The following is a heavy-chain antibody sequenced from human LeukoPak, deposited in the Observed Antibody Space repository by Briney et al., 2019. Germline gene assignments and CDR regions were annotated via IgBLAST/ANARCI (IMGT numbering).Heavy chain of an antibody. D-gene: IGHD3-9*01. CDR2: IRYDGSNK. CDR3: AKDPRNYDILTGYSDY. J-gene: IGHJ4*02. CDR1: GFTFSSYG. V-gene: IGHV3-30*02. Sequence: GGSLRLSCAASGFTFSSYGMHWVRQAPGKGLEWVAFIRYDGSNKYYADSVKGRFTISRDNSKNTLYLQMNSLRAEDTAVYYCAKDPRNYDILTGYSDYWGQGTLVTVSS.